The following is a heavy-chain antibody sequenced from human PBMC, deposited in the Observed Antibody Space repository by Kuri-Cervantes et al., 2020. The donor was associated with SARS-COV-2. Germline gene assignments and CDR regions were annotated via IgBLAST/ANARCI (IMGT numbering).Heavy chain of an antibody. CDR2: IYHSGST. D-gene: IGHD3-3*01. CDR3: ARIQTRTIFGVVQYFDY. J-gene: IGHJ4*02. V-gene: IGHV4-38-2*01. Sequence: GSLRLSCAVSGYSISSGYYWGWIRQPPGKGLEWIGSIYHSGSTYYNPSLKSRVTISVDTSKNQFSLKLSSVTAADTAVYYCARIQTRTIFGVVQYFDYWGQGTLVTVSS. CDR1: GYSISSGYY.